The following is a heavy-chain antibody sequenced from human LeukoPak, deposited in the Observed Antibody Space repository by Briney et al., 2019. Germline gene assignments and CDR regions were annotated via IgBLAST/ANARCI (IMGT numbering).Heavy chain of an antibody. Sequence: GGSLRLSCAASGFTFSSYAMSWVRQAPGKGLEWVSAISGSGGSAYYADSVKGRFTISRDNSKNTLYLQMNSLRAEDTAVYYCAKGGLNWNYYYYWGQGTLVTVYS. CDR1: GFTFSSYA. J-gene: IGHJ4*02. V-gene: IGHV3-23*01. CDR2: ISGSGGSA. D-gene: IGHD1-1*01. CDR3: AKGGLNWNYYYY.